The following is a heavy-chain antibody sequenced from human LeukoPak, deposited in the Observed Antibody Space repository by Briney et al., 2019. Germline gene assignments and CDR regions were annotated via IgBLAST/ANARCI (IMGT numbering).Heavy chain of an antibody. CDR2: IYPGDSDT. CDR3: ARHKDDYNNYIDY. D-gene: IGHD5-24*01. V-gene: IGHV5-51*01. Sequence: GGSLKISCKGSGYSFTSHWIGWVRQMPGKGLEWMGIIYPGDSDTRYSPSFQGQVTISADKSISTAYLQWSSLKASDTAMYYCARHKDDYNNYIDYWGQGTLVTVSS. J-gene: IGHJ4*02. CDR1: GYSFTSHW.